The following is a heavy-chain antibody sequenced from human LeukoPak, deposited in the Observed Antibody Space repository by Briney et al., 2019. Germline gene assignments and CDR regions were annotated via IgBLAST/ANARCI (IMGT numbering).Heavy chain of an antibody. CDR3: AKDVESGYGGF. CDR2: ISSSSSYI. CDR1: GFTFSSYS. D-gene: IGHD3-3*01. J-gene: IGHJ4*02. Sequence: PGGSLRLSCAASGFTFSSYSMNWVRQAPGKGLEWVSSISSSSSYIYYADSVKGRFTISRDNSKNTLYLQMNSLRAEDTAVYYCAKDVESGYGGFWGQGTLVTVSS. V-gene: IGHV3-21*01.